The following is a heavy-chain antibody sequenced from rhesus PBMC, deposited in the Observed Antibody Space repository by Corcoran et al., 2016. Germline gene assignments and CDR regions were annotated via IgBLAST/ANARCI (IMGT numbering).Heavy chain of an antibody. CDR1: GYSICRGYG. J-gene: IGHJ4*01. Sequence: QVQLQESGPGLVKPSATLSLTCAVSGYSICRGYGWSWSRQPPGNGLKWIGFIGGSSVSTNSNPSLKSRVTISKDTSKNQFSLKLSSVTAADTAVYYCASVQFLEGLGDFDYWGQGVLVTVSS. CDR2: IGGSSVST. D-gene: IGHD3-3*01. CDR3: ASVQFLEGLGDFDY. V-gene: IGHV4-127*01.